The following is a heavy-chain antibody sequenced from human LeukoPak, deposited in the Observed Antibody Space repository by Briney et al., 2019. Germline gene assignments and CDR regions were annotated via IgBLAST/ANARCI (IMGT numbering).Heavy chain of an antibody. CDR3: ARLGVWSGTYFRYFDY. V-gene: IGHV3-23*01. D-gene: IGHD1-26*01. CDR1: GFTFSSCA. Sequence: PGGSLRLSCAASGFTFSSCAMSWVRQAPGKGLEWVSAISDSGAYTYYADSVKARFTISRDDSKNTVYLQMNSLRTEDTALYFCARLGVWSGTYFRYFDYWGQGILVTVSS. CDR2: ISDSGAYT. J-gene: IGHJ4*02.